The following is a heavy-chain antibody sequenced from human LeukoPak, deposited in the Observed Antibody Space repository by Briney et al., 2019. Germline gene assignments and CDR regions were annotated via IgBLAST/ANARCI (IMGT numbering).Heavy chain of an antibody. Sequence: GGSLRLSCAASGFTVSSNYMSWVRQAPGKGLEWVSVIYSGGSTYYADSVKGRFTISRDNSKNTLYLQMNSLRAEDTALYYCAREGVVRGVYYYYYYMDVWGKGTTVTVSS. D-gene: IGHD3-10*01. V-gene: IGHV3-53*01. CDR2: IYSGGST. J-gene: IGHJ6*03. CDR1: GFTVSSNY. CDR3: AREGVVRGVYYYYYYMDV.